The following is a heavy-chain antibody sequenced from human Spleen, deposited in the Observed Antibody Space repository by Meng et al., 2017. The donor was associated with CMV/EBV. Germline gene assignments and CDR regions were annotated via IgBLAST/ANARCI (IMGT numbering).Heavy chain of an antibody. V-gene: IGHV4-39*07. CDR3: AREPSRDYDSSGPPIRDFDY. CDR1: GGSVSSSSYY. Sequence: SETLSLTCTVSGGSVSSSSYYWGWIRQPPGKGLEWIGTIYYTGTTYYNPSLRSRVTISIDRSSSQVSLKLSSVTAADTAVYYCAREPSRDYDSSGPPIRDFDYWGQGTLVTVSS. D-gene: IGHD3-22*01. CDR2: IYYTGTT. J-gene: IGHJ4*02.